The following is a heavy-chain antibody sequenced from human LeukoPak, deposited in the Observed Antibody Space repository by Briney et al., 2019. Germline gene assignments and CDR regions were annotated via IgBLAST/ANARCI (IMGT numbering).Heavy chain of an antibody. CDR3: ARASSTVTHNWFDP. V-gene: IGHV4-31*03. D-gene: IGHD4-17*01. CDR2: IYYSGST. J-gene: IGHJ5*02. Sequence: SETLSLTCTVSGGSISSGGYYWSWIRQHPGKGLEWIGYIYYSGSTYYNPSLKSRVTISVDTSKNQFSLELSSVTAADTAVYYCARASSTVTHNWFDPWGQGTLVTVSS. CDR1: GGSISSGGYY.